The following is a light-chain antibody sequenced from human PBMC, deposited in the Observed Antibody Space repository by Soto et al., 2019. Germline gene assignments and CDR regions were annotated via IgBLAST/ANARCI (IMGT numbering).Light chain of an antibody. CDR3: QSYDSSLSVVV. CDR1: SYNIGAGYD. CDR2: GNN. Sequence: QSVLTQPPSVSGAPGQRVTISCTGSSYNIGAGYDVHWYQQLPGTAPKLLIYGNNNRPSGVPDRFSGSKSGTSASLAITGLQAEDEADYYCQSYDSSLSVVVFGGGTKLTFL. J-gene: IGLJ2*01. V-gene: IGLV1-40*01.